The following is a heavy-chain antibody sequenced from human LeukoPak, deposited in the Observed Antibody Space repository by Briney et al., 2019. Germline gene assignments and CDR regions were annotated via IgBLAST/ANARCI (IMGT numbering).Heavy chain of an antibody. D-gene: IGHD2-15*01. CDR2: IYTSGST. V-gene: IGHV4-61*02. J-gene: IGHJ4*02. CDR1: GGSISSGSYY. CDR3: ARDFSYCSGGSCYSRFDY. Sequence: SETLSLTCTVSGGSISSGSYYWSWIRQPAGKGLEWIGRIYTSGSTNYNPSLKSRVTISVDTSKNQFSLKLSSVTAADTAVYYCARDFSYCSGGSCYSRFDYWGQGTLVTVSS.